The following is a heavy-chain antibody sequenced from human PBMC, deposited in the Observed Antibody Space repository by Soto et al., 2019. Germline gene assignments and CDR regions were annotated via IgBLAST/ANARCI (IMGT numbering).Heavy chain of an antibody. V-gene: IGHV3-33*01. CDR3: GRVFGSFWGATYAFDT. J-gene: IGHJ3*02. CDR2: IWYDGSNK. D-gene: IGHD1-26*01. Sequence: GGSLRLSCAASGFTFSSYGMHWVRQAPGKGLEWVAVIWYDGSNKYYADSVKGRFTISRDNSKNTLYLQMNSLRAEDTAVYYCGRVFGSFWGATYAFDTWGAGTMVTVSS. CDR1: GFTFSSYG.